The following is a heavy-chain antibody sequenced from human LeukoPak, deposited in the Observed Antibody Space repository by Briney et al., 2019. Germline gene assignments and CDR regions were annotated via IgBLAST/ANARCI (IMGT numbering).Heavy chain of an antibody. J-gene: IGHJ6*02. CDR1: GYTFTSYG. CDR2: ISAYNGNT. D-gene: IGHD3-10*01. Sequence: SVKVSCKASGYTFTSYGISWVRQAPGQGLEWMGWISAYNGNTNYAQKFQGRVTMTTDTSTSTAYMELRSLRSDDTAVYYCARDSSGYYYGSGRSENYYYYGMDVWGQGTTVTVSS. CDR3: ARDSSGYYYGSGRSENYYYYGMDV. V-gene: IGHV1-18*01.